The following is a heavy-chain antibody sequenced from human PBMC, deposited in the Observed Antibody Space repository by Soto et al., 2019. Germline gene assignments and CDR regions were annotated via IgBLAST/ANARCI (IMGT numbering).Heavy chain of an antibody. Sequence: VGSLRLSCAASGFTFSNAWMNWVRQAPGKGLEWVGRIKSKTDGGTTDYAAPVKGRFTISRDDSRNTLYLQMNSLKTEDTAVYYCTTGPGRELPRDYYYGMDVWGQGTMVTVSS. CDR2: IKSKTDGGTT. CDR3: TTGPGRELPRDYYYGMDV. V-gene: IGHV3-15*07. J-gene: IGHJ6*02. D-gene: IGHD1-26*01. CDR1: GFTFSNAW.